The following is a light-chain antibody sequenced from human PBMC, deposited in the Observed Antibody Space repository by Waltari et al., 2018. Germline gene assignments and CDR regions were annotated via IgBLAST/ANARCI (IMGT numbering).Light chain of an antibody. Sequence: DIQMTQSPSSLSASVGDRVTITCQASQDISNYLNWYQQKPGKAPKLLFYDASNVETGVPSRFSGSGSGTDFTFAISSLQPEDIATYYCQQGFTFGGGTKVEIK. CDR3: QQGFT. V-gene: IGKV1-33*01. CDR2: DAS. J-gene: IGKJ4*01. CDR1: QDISNY.